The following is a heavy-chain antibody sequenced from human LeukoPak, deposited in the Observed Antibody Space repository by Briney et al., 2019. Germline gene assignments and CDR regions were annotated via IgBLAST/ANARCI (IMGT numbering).Heavy chain of an antibody. Sequence: SSETLSLTRSVSVVSLSRYYWSWIRQPPGKGLEVIGYNYYSGSTHYKPSLKSRVTISVDTSKNQFSLKLSPGAAADPAVFFRGRGRSAMVRGYYYYYMDVWSKGTTVTISS. CDR2: NYYSGST. CDR1: VVSLSRYY. CDR3: GRGRSAMVRGYYYYYMDV. D-gene: IGHD3-10*01. V-gene: IGHV4-59*01. J-gene: IGHJ6*03.